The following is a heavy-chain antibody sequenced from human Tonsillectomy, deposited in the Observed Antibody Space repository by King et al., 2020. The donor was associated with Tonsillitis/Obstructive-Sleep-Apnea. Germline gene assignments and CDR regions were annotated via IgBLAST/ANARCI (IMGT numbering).Heavy chain of an antibody. D-gene: IGHD6-6*01. CDR1: GGSFSGYY. CDR3: ARAREEAHSSSYVNDY. CDR2: INHSGST. V-gene: IGHV4-34*01. J-gene: IGHJ4*02. Sequence: VQLQQCGAGLLKPSETLSLTCAVYGGSFSGYYWSWIRQPPGKGLEWIGEINHSGSTNYNPSLKSRVTISVDTSKNQFSLKLSSVTAADTAVYYCARAREEAHSSSYVNDYWGQGTLVTVSS.